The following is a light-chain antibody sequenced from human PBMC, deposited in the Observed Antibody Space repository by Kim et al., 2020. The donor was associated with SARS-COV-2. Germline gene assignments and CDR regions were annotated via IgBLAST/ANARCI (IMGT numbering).Light chain of an antibody. CDR3: QQYVNHPYT. V-gene: IGKV1-5*03. CDR1: QSISTW. CDR2: KAS. Sequence: DIQMTQSPSTLSASVGDRVSITCRASQSISTWLAWYQQKPGKAPKILIYKASSLQSVVPSRFSGSGSGTEFTLTISSLQPDDFAPNYCQQYVNHPYTFGQGTKLEI. J-gene: IGKJ2*01.